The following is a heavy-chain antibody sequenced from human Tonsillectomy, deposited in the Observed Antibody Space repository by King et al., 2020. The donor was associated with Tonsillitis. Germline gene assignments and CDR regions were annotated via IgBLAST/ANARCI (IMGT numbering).Heavy chain of an antibody. CDR3: ARYYNSGSYLDY. Sequence: VQLAESGGGLVQPGGSLRLSCAASGFTFSRYEMNWVRQAPGKGLEWVSYISNSGSIIQYADSVKGRFTISRDNAKNSLYLQMIRLRAEDTAVYYCARYYNSGSYLDYWGQGTLVTVSS. D-gene: IGHD3-10*01. J-gene: IGHJ4*02. V-gene: IGHV3-48*03. CDR2: ISNSGSII. CDR1: GFTFSRYE.